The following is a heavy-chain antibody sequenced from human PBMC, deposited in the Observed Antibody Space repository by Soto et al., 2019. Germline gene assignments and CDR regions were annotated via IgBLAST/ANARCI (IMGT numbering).Heavy chain of an antibody. J-gene: IGHJ6*02. D-gene: IGHD3-10*01. CDR3: AKDRGSGSYAANYYYYGMDV. Sequence: PGGSLRLSCAASGFTFSKYAMTWARQAPGKGLEWVSGINWNSGSIGYADSVKGRFTISRDNAKTSLYLQMNSLRVEDTALYYCAKDRGSGSYAANYYYYGMDVWGQGTTVTVSS. CDR2: INWNSGSI. CDR1: GFTFSKYA. V-gene: IGHV3-9*01.